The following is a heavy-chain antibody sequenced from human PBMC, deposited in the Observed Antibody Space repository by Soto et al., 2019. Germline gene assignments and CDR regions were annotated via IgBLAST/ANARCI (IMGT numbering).Heavy chain of an antibody. CDR2: VTNSGGST. D-gene: IGHD6-13*01. Sequence: GGSLRLSCAASGFPFSSYPMSWVSPAPGKGLEWVSTVTNSGGSTYYADSVKGRFTTSRDNSKNTLYLQMNSLRAEDTAVYYYAKSPMAPRSWFDYWGPGTLVTVSS. CDR1: GFPFSSYP. J-gene: IGHJ4*02. V-gene: IGHV3-23*01. CDR3: AKSPMAPRSWFDY.